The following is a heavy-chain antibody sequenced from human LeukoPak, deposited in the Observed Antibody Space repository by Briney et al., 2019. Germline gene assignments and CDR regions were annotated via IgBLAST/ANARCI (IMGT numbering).Heavy chain of an antibody. CDR2: ISSSGSTF. Sequence: PGGSLRLSCAASGFTFSSYEMNWVRQAPGKGLEWVSYISSSGSTFYYADSVKGRFTISRDNAKNSLYLQMNSLRAEDTALYYCAREGVSGDFFDYWGQGTLVTVSS. CDR3: AREGVSGDFFDY. V-gene: IGHV3-48*03. D-gene: IGHD3-10*01. CDR1: GFTFSSYE. J-gene: IGHJ4*02.